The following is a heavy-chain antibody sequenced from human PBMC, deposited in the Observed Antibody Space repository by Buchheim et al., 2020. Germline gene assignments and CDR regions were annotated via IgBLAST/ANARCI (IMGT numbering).Heavy chain of an antibody. CDR3: AREWGAFGELFPDY. CDR2: ISYDGSNK. J-gene: IGHJ4*02. D-gene: IGHD3-10*01. CDR1: GFTFSSYG. V-gene: IGHV3-30*03. Sequence: VQLVESGGGLVQPGGSLRLSCAASGFTFSSYGMHWVRQAPGKGLEWVAVISYDGSNKYYADSVKGRFTISRDNSKNTLYLQMNSLRAEDTAVYYCAREWGAFGELFPDYWGQGTL.